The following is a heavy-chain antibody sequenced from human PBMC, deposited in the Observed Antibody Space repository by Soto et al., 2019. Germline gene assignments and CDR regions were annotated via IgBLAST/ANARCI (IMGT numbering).Heavy chain of an antibody. CDR1: GGSISSSSYY. CDR2: IYYSGST. Sequence: QLQLQESGPGLVKPSETLSLTCTVSGGSISSSSYYWGWIRQPPGKGLEWIGSIYYSGSTYYNPSLKSRVTISVDTSKNQFSLKLSSVTAADTAVYYCARPTDQRDGSFDYWGQGTLVTVSS. D-gene: IGHD3-10*01. CDR3: ARPTDQRDGSFDY. V-gene: IGHV4-39*01. J-gene: IGHJ4*02.